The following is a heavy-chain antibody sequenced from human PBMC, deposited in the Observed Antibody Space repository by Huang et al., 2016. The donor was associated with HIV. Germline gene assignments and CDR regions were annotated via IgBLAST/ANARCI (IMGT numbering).Heavy chain of an antibody. V-gene: IGHV1-18*01. Sequence: QIQLVQSAAEVKKPGASVKVSCRASGYTFSTYGISWVRQAPGQGLEWMGWISAYSGDIKFAQNFKGRLTMTTDTSTLTAYMELRSLRSDDTALYYCARKATVTAGIDYWGQGTLVTVSS. CDR1: GYTFSTYG. D-gene: IGHD4-17*01. J-gene: IGHJ4*02. CDR2: ISAYSGDI. CDR3: ARKATVTAGIDY.